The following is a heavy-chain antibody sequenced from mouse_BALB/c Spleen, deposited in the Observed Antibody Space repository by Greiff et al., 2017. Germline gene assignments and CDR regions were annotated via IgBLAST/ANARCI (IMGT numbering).Heavy chain of an antibody. CDR2: IDPYNGGT. J-gene: IGHJ4*01. V-gene: IGHV1S135*01. D-gene: IGHD1-1*01. Sequence: EVKLMESGPELVKPGASVKVSCKASGYAFTSYNMYWVKQSHGKSLEWIGYIDPYNGGTNYNQKFKGKATMTVDKSSSTAYMELARLTSEDSAVYYCARSYYYGSSPYAMDYWGQGTSVTVSS. CDR3: ARSYYYGSSPYAMDY. CDR1: GYAFTSYN.